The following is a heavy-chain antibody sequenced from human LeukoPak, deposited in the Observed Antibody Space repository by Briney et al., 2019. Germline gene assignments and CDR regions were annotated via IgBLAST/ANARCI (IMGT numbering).Heavy chain of an antibody. D-gene: IGHD6-19*01. CDR1: GFTFSSYS. Sequence: GGSLRLSCAASGFTFSSYSMNWVRQAPGKGLEWVSSIRSSSSYIYYADSVKGRFTISRDNAKNSLYLQMNSLRAEDTAVYYCVGEQWLVLEYFQHWGQGTLVTVSS. J-gene: IGHJ1*01. CDR2: IRSSSSYI. V-gene: IGHV3-21*01. CDR3: VGEQWLVLEYFQH.